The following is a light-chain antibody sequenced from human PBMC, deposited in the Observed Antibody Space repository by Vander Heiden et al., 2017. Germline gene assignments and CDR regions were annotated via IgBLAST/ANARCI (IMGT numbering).Light chain of an antibody. CDR3: QQYGSSRGT. CDR1: QSVSSSN. CDR2: GAS. V-gene: IGKV3-20*01. Sequence: ETVLTHSPGPLSLSPGERATLSCRASQSVSSSNLAWYQQKPGQAPRLLIYGASSRATGIPDRFSGSGSGTDFTLTISRLEPEDFAVYYCQQYGSSRGTFGQGTKVEIK. J-gene: IGKJ1*01.